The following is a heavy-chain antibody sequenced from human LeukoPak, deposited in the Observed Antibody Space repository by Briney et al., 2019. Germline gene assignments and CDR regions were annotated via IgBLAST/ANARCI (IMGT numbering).Heavy chain of an antibody. J-gene: IGHJ2*01. CDR1: GFTFDDYA. CDR3: TKDGDTSYKMLCYFDL. D-gene: IGHD3-16*01. Sequence: GGSLRLSCAASGFTFDDYAMHWVRQAPGKGLEWVSGIGWSSGTIHYADSVKGRFTISRDNAKNSLYLQMNSVTAEDTALYYCTKDGDTSYKMLCYFDLWGRGTLVTVSS. CDR2: IGWSSGTI. V-gene: IGHV3-9*01.